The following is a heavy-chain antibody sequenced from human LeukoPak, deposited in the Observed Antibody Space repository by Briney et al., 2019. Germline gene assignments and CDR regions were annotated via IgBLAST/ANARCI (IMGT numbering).Heavy chain of an antibody. CDR2: ISNSAET. Sequence: GGSLRLSCTVSGFTVSSNSMSWVRQAPGKGLEWVSFISNSAETHYSDSVKGRFSISRDSSKNTLYLQMNSLRAEDTAVYYCARRAGIYSHPYDYWGQGTLVTVSS. J-gene: IGHJ4*02. CDR3: ARRAGIYSHPYDY. V-gene: IGHV3-53*01. CDR1: GFTVSSNS. D-gene: IGHD1-14*01.